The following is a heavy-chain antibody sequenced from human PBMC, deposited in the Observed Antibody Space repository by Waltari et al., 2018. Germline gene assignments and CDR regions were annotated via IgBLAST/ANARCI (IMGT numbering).Heavy chain of an antibody. D-gene: IGHD3-10*01. J-gene: IGHJ4*02. CDR3: ASGNRPRGYYFDY. Sequence: QVQLQQWGAGLLKPSETLSLTCAVYGGSFSGYYWSWIRQPPGKGLEWIGEINHSGSTNYNPSLKSRVTISVDTSKNQFSLKLSSVTAADTAVYYCASGNRPRGYYFDYWGQGTLVTVSS. CDR1: GGSFSGYY. CDR2: INHSGST. V-gene: IGHV4-34*01.